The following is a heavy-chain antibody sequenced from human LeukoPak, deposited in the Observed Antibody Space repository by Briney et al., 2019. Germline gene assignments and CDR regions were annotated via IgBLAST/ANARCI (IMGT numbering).Heavy chain of an antibody. CDR3: ARDYYDILTGYSLTASGFDY. J-gene: IGHJ4*02. Sequence: PGGSLRLSCAASGFTFSSYSMNWVRQAPGKGLEWVSSISSSSSYIYYADLVKGRFTISRDNAKNSLYLQMNSLRAEDTAVYYCARDYYDILTGYSLTASGFDYWGQGTLVTVSS. D-gene: IGHD3-9*01. CDR2: ISSSSSYI. V-gene: IGHV3-21*01. CDR1: GFTFSSYS.